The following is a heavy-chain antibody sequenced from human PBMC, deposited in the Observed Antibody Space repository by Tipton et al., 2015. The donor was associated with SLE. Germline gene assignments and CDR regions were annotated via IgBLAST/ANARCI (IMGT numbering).Heavy chain of an antibody. Sequence: TLSLTCTVSGGSISSGSYYWSWIRQPAGKGLEWIGRIYTSGSTNYNPSLKSRVTISVDTSKDQFSLKLSSVTAADTAVYYCARAPGSAPGAFDIWGRGTMVTVSS. CDR3: ARAPGSAPGAFDI. V-gene: IGHV4-61*02. CDR2: IYTSGST. CDR1: GGSISSGSYY. D-gene: IGHD2-15*01. J-gene: IGHJ3*02.